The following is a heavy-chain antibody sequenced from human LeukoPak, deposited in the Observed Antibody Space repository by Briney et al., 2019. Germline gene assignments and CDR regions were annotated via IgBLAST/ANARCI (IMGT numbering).Heavy chain of an antibody. J-gene: IGHJ5*02. Sequence: PSETLSLTCAVYGGSFSGYYWSWIRQPPGKGLEWIGEINHSGSTNYNPSLKSPVTTSVDTSNNQFSLKLSSVTAADTAVYYCASIGGSPEAPLWFDPWGQGTLVTVSS. CDR1: GGSFSGYY. CDR3: ASIGGSPEAPLWFDP. V-gene: IGHV4-34*01. CDR2: INHSGST. D-gene: IGHD1-14*01.